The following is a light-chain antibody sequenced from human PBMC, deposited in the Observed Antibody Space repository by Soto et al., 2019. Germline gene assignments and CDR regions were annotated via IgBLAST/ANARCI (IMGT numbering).Light chain of an antibody. J-gene: IGLJ3*02. Sequence: QSVLTQPPSVSGAPGQRVTISCTGSSSNIGAGYDVHWYQQLPGTSPKLLIYGNSSRPSGVPDRFSGSKSGTSASLAITGLHAEDEADYYCPSYDSSLSAWVFGGGTKLTV. V-gene: IGLV1-40*01. CDR3: PSYDSSLSAWV. CDR1: SSNIGAGYD. CDR2: GNS.